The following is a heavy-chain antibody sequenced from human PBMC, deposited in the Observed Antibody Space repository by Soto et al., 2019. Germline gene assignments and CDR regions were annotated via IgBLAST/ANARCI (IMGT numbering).Heavy chain of an antibody. J-gene: IGHJ4*02. CDR2: INPSGGST. CDR1: GYTFTSFY. V-gene: IGHV1-46*01. Sequence: SVNVSCKASGYTFTSFYIHWVRQAPGQGLEWMAIINPSGGSTNYAQKFQGRITLTRDTSTSTVYMELSSLRSEDTAVYYCARNLASADVWGQGTLVTVSS. CDR3: ARNLASADV. D-gene: IGHD6-13*01.